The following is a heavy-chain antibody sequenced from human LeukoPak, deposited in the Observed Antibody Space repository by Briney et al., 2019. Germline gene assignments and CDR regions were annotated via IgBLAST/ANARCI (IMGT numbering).Heavy chain of an antibody. V-gene: IGHV3-74*01. Sequence: GGSLRLSCAASGFTFSGFWIYWVRHAPGKGLVWVSRINGDGSETIYADSVKGRFTISRDNAKNTVYLQMNRLRAEDTAVYYCARVRMGDDFNPFDYWGQGTLVTVSS. J-gene: IGHJ4*02. CDR1: GFTFSGFW. D-gene: IGHD3-16*01. CDR2: INGDGSET. CDR3: ARVRMGDDFNPFDY.